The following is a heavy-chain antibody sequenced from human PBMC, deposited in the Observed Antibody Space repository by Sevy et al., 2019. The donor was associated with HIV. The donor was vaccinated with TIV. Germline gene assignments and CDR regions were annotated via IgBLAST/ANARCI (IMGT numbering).Heavy chain of an antibody. CDR1: GFSVNSYA. CDR2: INSSGGST. V-gene: IGHV3-23*01. Sequence: GGSLRLSCAASGFSVNSYAMSWVRQAPGKGLEWVAIINSSGGSTDYADSVRGRFTISRDNSIVYLQMTSLSAEDTAVYYCVKERVNYISSWYYFEFWGQGTLVTVSS. J-gene: IGHJ4*02. D-gene: IGHD6-13*01. CDR3: VKERVNYISSWYYFEF.